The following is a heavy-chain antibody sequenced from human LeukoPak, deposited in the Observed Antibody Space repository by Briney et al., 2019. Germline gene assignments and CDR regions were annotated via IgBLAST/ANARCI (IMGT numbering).Heavy chain of an antibody. V-gene: IGHV1-2*02. CDR1: GYIFSDYY. Sequence: ASVKVSCKASGYIFSDYYMHWVRQAPGQGLEWMGWINPNSGGTNYAQKFQGRVTMTRDTSISTAYMELSRLRSDDTAVYYCAISYSSSRGDAFDIWGQGTMVTVSS. CDR2: INPNSGGT. CDR3: AISYSSSRGDAFDI. J-gene: IGHJ3*02. D-gene: IGHD6-6*01.